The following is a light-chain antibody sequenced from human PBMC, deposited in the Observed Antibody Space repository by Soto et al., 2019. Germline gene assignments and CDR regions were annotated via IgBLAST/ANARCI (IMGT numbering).Light chain of an antibody. V-gene: IGKV1-5*01. CDR2: DAS. J-gene: IGKJ1*01. Sequence: DLQMTQSPSTLSASVGDRVTITSRASQTINKWLAWYQQKPGKAPQLLISDASSLQNGVPSRFSGSGSGTEFTRTISSLRPEDFATYYCQQYSDYSSFGHGTKVEIK. CDR1: QTINKW. CDR3: QQYSDYSS.